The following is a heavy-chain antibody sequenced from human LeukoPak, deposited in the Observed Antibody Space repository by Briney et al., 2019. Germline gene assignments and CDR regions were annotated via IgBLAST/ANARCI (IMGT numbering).Heavy chain of an antibody. Sequence: GGSLRLSCAASGFTFSSYAMSWVRQAPGKGLEWVSAISGSGGSTYYADSVKGRFTISRDNSKNTLYLQMNSLRAEDTAVYFSAKNSSSWLQHWGQGTLVTVSS. CDR1: GFTFSSYA. J-gene: IGHJ1*01. D-gene: IGHD6-13*01. V-gene: IGHV3-23*01. CDR2: ISGSGGST. CDR3: AKNSSSWLQH.